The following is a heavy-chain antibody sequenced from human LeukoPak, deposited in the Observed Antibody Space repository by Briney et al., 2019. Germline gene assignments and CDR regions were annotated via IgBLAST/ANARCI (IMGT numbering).Heavy chain of an antibody. J-gene: IGHJ4*02. CDR1: GVTFSNAW. CDR3: ARGTYYYDSSGYPEM. Sequence: GGSLRLSCAASGVTFSNAWMSWVRQAPGKGLEWVGRIKSKTDGGTTDYAAPVKGRFTISRDDSKNTLYLQMNSLKTEDTAVYYCARGTYYYDSSGYPEMWGQGTLVTVSS. D-gene: IGHD3-22*01. CDR2: IKSKTDGGTT. V-gene: IGHV3-15*01.